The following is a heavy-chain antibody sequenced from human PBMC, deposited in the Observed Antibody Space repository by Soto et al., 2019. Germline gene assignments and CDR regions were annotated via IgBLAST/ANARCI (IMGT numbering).Heavy chain of an antibody. D-gene: IGHD6-13*01. V-gene: IGHV3-21*01. J-gene: IGHJ6*02. Sequence: EVQLVESGGGLVKPGGSLRLSCAASGFTFSSYSMNWVRQAPGKGLEWVSSISSSSSYIYYADSVKGRFTISRDNAKNSLYLQMNSRRAEDTAVYYCARDRAAAPDGMDVWGQGTTVTVSS. CDR1: GFTFSSYS. CDR2: ISSSSSYI. CDR3: ARDRAAAPDGMDV.